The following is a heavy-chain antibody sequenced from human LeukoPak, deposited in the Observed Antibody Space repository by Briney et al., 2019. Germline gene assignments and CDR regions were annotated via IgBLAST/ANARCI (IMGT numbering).Heavy chain of an antibody. CDR1: GGSISSYY. J-gene: IGHJ3*02. V-gene: IGHV4-59*12. Sequence: SETLSLTCTVSGGSISSYYWSWIRQPPGKGLEWIGYIYYSGSTYYNPSLKSRVTISVDTSKNQFSLKLSSVTAADTAVYYCAREIDSSGYDDAFDIWGQGTMVTVSS. CDR2: IYYSGST. D-gene: IGHD3-22*01. CDR3: AREIDSSGYDDAFDI.